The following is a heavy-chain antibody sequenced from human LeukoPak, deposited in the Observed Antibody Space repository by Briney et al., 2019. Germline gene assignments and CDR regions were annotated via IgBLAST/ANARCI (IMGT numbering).Heavy chain of an antibody. CDR3: ARNSITMIRGVIGINWFDP. V-gene: IGHV3-7*01. Sequence: SGGSLRLSCVVSGSTFSSYWMSWVRQAPGKGLEWVANIKQDGSEKYYVDSVKGRFTISRDNAKNSLYLQMNSLRVEDTAVYYRARNSITMIRGVIGINWFDPWGQGTLVTVSS. CDR1: GSTFSSYW. D-gene: IGHD3-10*01. CDR2: IKQDGSEK. J-gene: IGHJ5*02.